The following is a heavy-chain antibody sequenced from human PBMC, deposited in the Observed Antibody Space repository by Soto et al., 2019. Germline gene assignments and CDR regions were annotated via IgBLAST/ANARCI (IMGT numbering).Heavy chain of an antibody. CDR2: IDPSDSYT. CDR1: GYSFTSYW. CDR3: ARLRIAATYYYYHGMDV. Sequence: GESLKISCKGSGYSFTSYWISWVRQMPGKGLEWMGRIDPSDSYTNYSPSFHGHVTISADKSISTAYLQWSSLKDSDTAMYYCARLRIAATYYYYHGMDVWGQGTTVTVSS. V-gene: IGHV5-10-1*01. J-gene: IGHJ6*02. D-gene: IGHD6-25*01.